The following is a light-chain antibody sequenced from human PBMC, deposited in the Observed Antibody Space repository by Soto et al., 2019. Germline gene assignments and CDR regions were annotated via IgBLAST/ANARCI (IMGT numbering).Light chain of an antibody. CDR1: QSVNGN. CDR3: QQYHNWPPFT. V-gene: IGKV3-15*01. Sequence: EIVMTQSPATLSVSPGERATLSCRASQSVNGNLAWYQQKPGQAPRLLIYGASTRATGVPARFSGSGSGTEFTLTISSLQSEDFALYHCQQYHNWPPFTFGGGTKVEI. J-gene: IGKJ4*01. CDR2: GAS.